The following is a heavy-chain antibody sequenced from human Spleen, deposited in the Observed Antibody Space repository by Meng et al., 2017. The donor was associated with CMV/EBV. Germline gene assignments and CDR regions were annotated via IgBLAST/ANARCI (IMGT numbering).Heavy chain of an antibody. CDR1: GFTVSSNY. D-gene: IGHD2-21*02. CDR3: AKLEGDHY. CDR2: ISGSGVST. J-gene: IGHJ4*02. Sequence: GGSLRLSCAASGFTVSSNYMSWVRQAPEKGLEWVSTISGSGVSTFYADSVKGRFTISRDNSKNTLYLQMNSLRAEDTAIYYCAKLEGDHYWGQGTLVTVSS. V-gene: IGHV3-23*01.